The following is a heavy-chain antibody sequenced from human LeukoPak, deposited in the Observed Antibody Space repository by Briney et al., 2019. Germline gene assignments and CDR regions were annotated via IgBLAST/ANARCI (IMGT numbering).Heavy chain of an antibody. Sequence: SETLSLTCAVYGGSFSGYYRSWIRQPPGKGLEWIGEINHSGSTYYNPSLKSRVTISVDTSKNQFSLKLSSVTAADTAVYYCARGGGYSSSWYSPCDYWGQGTLVTVSS. CDR3: ARGGGYSSSWYSPCDY. CDR2: INHSGST. V-gene: IGHV4-34*01. D-gene: IGHD6-13*01. CDR1: GGSFSGYY. J-gene: IGHJ4*02.